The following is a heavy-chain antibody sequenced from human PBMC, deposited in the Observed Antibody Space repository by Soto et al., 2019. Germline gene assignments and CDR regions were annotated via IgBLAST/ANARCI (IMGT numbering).Heavy chain of an antibody. V-gene: IGHV3-15*04. CDR3: TTDYYGSGNYWY. CDR1: GFTFSNVW. D-gene: IGHD3-10*01. J-gene: IGHJ4*02. CDR2: IGGKTDAGTT. Sequence: GESLKISCAASGFTFSNVWMTWVRQAPGKGLEWVGRIGGKTDAGTTDYAAPVKGRFIISRDDSKNTLYLQMNSLKTEDTAVYYCTTDYYGSGNYWYWGQGTLVTVSS.